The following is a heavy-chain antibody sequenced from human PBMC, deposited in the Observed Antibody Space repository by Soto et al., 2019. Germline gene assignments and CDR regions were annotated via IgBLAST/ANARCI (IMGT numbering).Heavy chain of an antibody. D-gene: IGHD1-1*01. CDR1: GVSSCAYY. J-gene: IGHJ4*02. CDR3: ARVTGTEAYFFDY. CDR2: IYYTGSA. V-gene: IGHV4-59*01. Sequence: SEPHSLTDPFSGVSSCAYYVTWIRQPPGKGLEWIGYIYYTGSANYNPSLKSRVTISVDRAKNQFSLRLSSVTAADTAVYFCARVTGTEAYFFDYWGQGTLVNVSS.